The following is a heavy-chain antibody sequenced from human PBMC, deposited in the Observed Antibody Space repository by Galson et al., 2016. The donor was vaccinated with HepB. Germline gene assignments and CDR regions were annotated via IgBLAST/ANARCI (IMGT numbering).Heavy chain of an antibody. V-gene: IGHV3-74*01. D-gene: IGHD6-19*01. CDR3: ARGSNDWYGIDY. J-gene: IGHJ4*02. CDR2: INNGGTYT. Sequence: SLRLSCAASGFTLSLYWMHWVRQVPGKGLMWVSRINNGGTYTNYADSVRGRFSIFRDDAKNTLYLQMTSLRAEDTAIYYCARGSNDWYGIDYWGQGTLATVSS. CDR1: GFTLSLYW.